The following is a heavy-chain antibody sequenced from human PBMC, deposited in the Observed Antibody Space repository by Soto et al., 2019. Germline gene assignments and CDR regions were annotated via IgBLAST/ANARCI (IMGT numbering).Heavy chain of an antibody. V-gene: IGHV1-46*01. D-gene: IGHD2-15*01. Sequence: ASVKVSCKASGYTFTSYYMHWVRQAPGQGLEWMGIINPSGGSTSYAQKFQGRVTMTRDTSTSTVYMELSSLRSEDTAVYYCATGGSYCSGGSCYSVYCGQGSLVTVSS. CDR3: ATGGSYCSGGSCYSVY. CDR1: GYTFTSYY. CDR2: INPSGGST. J-gene: IGHJ1*01.